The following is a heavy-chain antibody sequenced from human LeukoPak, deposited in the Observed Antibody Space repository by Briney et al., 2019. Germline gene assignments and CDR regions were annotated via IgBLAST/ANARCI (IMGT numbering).Heavy chain of an antibody. CDR3: ARGLGSRGPRIDFDY. CDR2: IGTAGDT. CDR1: GFTFSSYD. V-gene: IGHV3-13*01. Sequence: PGRSLRLSCAASGFTFSSYDMHWVRQATGKGLEWVSAIGTAGDTYYPGSVKGRFTISRENAKNSLYLQMNSLRAGDTAVYYCARGLGSRGPRIDFDYWGQGTLVTVSS. J-gene: IGHJ4*02. D-gene: IGHD1-26*01.